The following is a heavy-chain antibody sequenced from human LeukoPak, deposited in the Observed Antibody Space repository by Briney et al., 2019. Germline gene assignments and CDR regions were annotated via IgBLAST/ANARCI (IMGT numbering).Heavy chain of an antibody. J-gene: IGHJ5*02. Sequence: GGSLRLSCAASGFTFSSYGMHWVRQAPGEGLECVAFIRYDGSNKYYADCVKGRFTISRDNSKNTLYLQMNSLRAEDTAIYYCARDMETSSSRTVPWFDPWGQGTLVTVSS. V-gene: IGHV3-30*02. CDR1: GFTFSSYG. CDR3: ARDMETSSSRTVPWFDP. D-gene: IGHD6-13*01. CDR2: IRYDGSNK.